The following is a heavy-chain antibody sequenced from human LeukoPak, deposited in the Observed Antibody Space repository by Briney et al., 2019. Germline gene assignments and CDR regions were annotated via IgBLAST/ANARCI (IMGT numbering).Heavy chain of an antibody. D-gene: IGHD6-13*01. Sequence: SVKLSCTTSGYTFTVYYIDWVRHAPGQGLEWMGWINPNSGGTTYAQKFQGRVTMTRDTSISTAYMELSRLRSDDTAVYYCAPTNSWSYYFDYWSQGTLVTVSS. CDR2: INPNSGGT. CDR1: GYTFTVYY. J-gene: IGHJ4*02. V-gene: IGHV1-2*02. CDR3: APTNSWSYYFDY.